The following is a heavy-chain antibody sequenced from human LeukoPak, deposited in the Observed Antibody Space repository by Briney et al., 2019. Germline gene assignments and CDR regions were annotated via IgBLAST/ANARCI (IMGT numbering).Heavy chain of an antibody. J-gene: IGHJ1*01. Sequence: NPSETLSLTCTVSGGSISSSSYYWGWIRQPPGKGLEWIGSIYYSGSTNYNPSLKSRVTISVDTSKNQFSLKLSSVTAADTAVYYCASQVSHPYSSSHFEYFQHWGQGTLVTVSS. CDR2: IYYSGST. D-gene: IGHD6-6*01. V-gene: IGHV4-39*07. CDR3: ASQVSHPYSSSHFEYFQH. CDR1: GGSISSSSYY.